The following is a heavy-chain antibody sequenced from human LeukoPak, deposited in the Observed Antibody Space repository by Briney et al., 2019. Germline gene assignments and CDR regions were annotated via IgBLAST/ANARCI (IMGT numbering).Heavy chain of an antibody. V-gene: IGHV1-18*01. CDR3: ARAKMRAFDI. CDR2: ISAYNGNT. D-gene: IGHD5-24*01. J-gene: IGHJ3*02. Sequence: GASVKVSCKASGGTFSSYAISWVRQAPGQGLEWMGWISAYNGNTNYAQKLQGRVTMTTDTSTSTAYMELRSLRSDDTAVYYCARAKMRAFDIWGQGTMVTVSS. CDR1: GGTFSSYA.